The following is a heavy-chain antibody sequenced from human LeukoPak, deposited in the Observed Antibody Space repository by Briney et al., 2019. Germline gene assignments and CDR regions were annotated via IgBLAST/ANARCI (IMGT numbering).Heavy chain of an antibody. CDR2: IYYSGST. Sequence: SETLSLTCAVYGGSFSGYYWSWIRQPPGKGLEWIGYIYYSGSTYYNPSLKSRVTISVDTSKNQFSLKLSSVTAADTAVYYCAREDDYYDSSGPNHGFDYWGQGTLVTVSS. CDR1: GGSFSGYY. J-gene: IGHJ4*02. CDR3: AREDDYYDSSGPNHGFDY. V-gene: IGHV4-30-4*01. D-gene: IGHD3-22*01.